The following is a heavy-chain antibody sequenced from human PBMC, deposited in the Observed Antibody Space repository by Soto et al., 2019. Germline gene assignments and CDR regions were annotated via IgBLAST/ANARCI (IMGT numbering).Heavy chain of an antibody. CDR2: INHSGST. Sequence: PSGTLSLTCAVYGGSFSGYYWSWIRQPPGKGLEWIGEINHSGSTNYNPSLKSRVTISVDTSKNQFSLKLSSVTAADTAVYYCARVGIGYSYGLFDYWGQGTLVTVSS. CDR3: ARVGIGYSYGLFDY. CDR1: GGSFSGYY. V-gene: IGHV4-34*01. D-gene: IGHD5-18*01. J-gene: IGHJ4*02.